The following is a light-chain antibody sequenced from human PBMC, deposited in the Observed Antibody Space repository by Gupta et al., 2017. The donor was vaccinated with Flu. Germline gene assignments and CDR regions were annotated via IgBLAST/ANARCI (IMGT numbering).Light chain of an antibody. J-gene: IGKJ1*01. CDR2: LGS. V-gene: IGKV2-28*01. Sequence: DIVMTQSPLSLPVTPGEPASISCRSSQSLLHSNGYNYLDWYLQKPGQSPQLLIYLGSNRASGVPDRFSGSGADTDFTLKSSRGEAEDVGVYYVTQDLQLWTFGQGTKVEIK. CDR1: QSLLHSNGYNY. CDR3: TQDLQLWT.